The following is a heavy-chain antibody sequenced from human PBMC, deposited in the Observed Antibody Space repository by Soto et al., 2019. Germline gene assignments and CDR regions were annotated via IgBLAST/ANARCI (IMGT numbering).Heavy chain of an antibody. Sequence: SETLSLTCTVSGGSISSYYWSWIRQPPGKGLEWIGYIYYSGSTNYNPSLKSRVTISVDTSKNQFSLKLSSVTAADTAVYYCERVRIDATAVDYWGQGTLVTVSS. CDR2: IYYSGST. CDR1: GGSISSYY. CDR3: ERVRIDATAVDY. V-gene: IGHV4-59*01. D-gene: IGHD2-15*01. J-gene: IGHJ4*02.